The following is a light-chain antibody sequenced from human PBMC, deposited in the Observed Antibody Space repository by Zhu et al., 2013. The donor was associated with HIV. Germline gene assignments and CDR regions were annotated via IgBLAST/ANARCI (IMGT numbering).Light chain of an antibody. Sequence: QSALTQPASVSGSPGQSITISCTGTSSDVGSYNLVSWYQQHPGKAPKLMIYDVSQRPSGVPDRFSGSKAGNTASLTISGLQAEDEADYHCCSYAGSDTSVFGTGTKVTVL. CDR2: DVS. J-gene: IGLJ1*01. CDR3: CSYAGSDTSV. CDR1: SSDVGSYNL. V-gene: IGLV2-23*02.